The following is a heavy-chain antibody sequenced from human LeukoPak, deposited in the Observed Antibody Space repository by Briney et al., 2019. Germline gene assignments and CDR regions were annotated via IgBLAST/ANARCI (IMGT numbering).Heavy chain of an antibody. CDR1: GGSFGSFSGYY. CDR2: VSHSGSP. CDR3: ARGGDYSDSSPVS. D-gene: IGHD3-22*01. Sequence: SETLSLTCGVYGGSFGSFSGYYWSWLRQPPGKGLEWIREVSHSGSPNYNPSLKSRLIISVDTSKNQISLKLSSVTAADTAVYFCARGGDYSDSSPVSWGQGTLVTVSS. V-gene: IGHV4-34*01. J-gene: IGHJ5*02.